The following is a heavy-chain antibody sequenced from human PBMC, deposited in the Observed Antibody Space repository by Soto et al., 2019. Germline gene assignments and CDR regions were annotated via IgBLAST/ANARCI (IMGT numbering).Heavy chain of an antibody. Sequence: QVQLQESGPGLVKPSETLSLTCSVSGGSISSYYWSWIRQPPGKGLEWIGYIYDSGSTNYNPSLRGRVPIAVATSKNQFSLKLSSVTAAYTAVYYCARLFAVAGTLRRDYWGQGSLVTVSS. V-gene: IGHV4-59*08. CDR2: IYDSGST. J-gene: IGHJ4*02. CDR3: ARLFAVAGTLRRDY. CDR1: GGSISSYY. D-gene: IGHD6-19*01.